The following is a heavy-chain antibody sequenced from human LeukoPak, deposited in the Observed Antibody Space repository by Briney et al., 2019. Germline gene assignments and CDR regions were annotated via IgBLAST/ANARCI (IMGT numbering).Heavy chain of an antibody. V-gene: IGHV3-23*01. D-gene: IGHD2-21*02. Sequence: PGGSLRLSCEASGFTFSTYAMSWVRQPPGKGLQWVSGISGSDSGTYYTDSVKGRFTISRDNSKNTVYLEIDNLRAEDTAVCYCAKCMSGIGVCLNFDSWGQGILVTVSS. CDR3: AKCMSGIGVCLNFDS. J-gene: IGHJ4*02. CDR1: GFTFSTYA. CDR2: ISGSDSGT.